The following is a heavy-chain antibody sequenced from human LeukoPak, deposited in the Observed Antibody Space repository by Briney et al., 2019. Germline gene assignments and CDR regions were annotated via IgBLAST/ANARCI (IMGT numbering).Heavy chain of an antibody. Sequence: SETLSLTCTVSGGSISSSSYYWSWIRQPAGKGLEWIGRIYTSGSTNYNPSLKSRVTISVDTSKNQFSLKLSSVTAADTAVYYCARARRTGIQLWFLDYWGQGTLVTVSS. CDR3: ARARRTGIQLWFLDY. CDR2: IYTSGST. D-gene: IGHD5-18*01. J-gene: IGHJ4*02. V-gene: IGHV4-61*02. CDR1: GGSISSSSYY.